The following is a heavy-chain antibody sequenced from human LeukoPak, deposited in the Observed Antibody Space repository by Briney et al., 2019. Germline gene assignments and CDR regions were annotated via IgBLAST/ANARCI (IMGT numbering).Heavy chain of an antibody. CDR2: FDPEDGET. V-gene: IGHV1-24*01. CDR3: ATIFSGSYHPSFGY. Sequence: ASVKVSCKVSGYTLTELSMHWVRQAPGKGLEWMGGFDPEDGETIYAQKFQGRVTMTEDTSTDTAYMELSSLRSEDTAVYYCATIFSGSYHPSFGYWGQGTLVTVSS. CDR1: GYTLTELS. J-gene: IGHJ4*02. D-gene: IGHD1-26*01.